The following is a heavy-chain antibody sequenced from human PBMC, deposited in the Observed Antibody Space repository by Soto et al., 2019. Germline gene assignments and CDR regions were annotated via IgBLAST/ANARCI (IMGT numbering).Heavy chain of an antibody. D-gene: IGHD2-15*01. CDR3: ARDAGGLYDH. V-gene: IGHV4-59*01. CDR2: IYYSGST. J-gene: IGHJ4*01. Sequence: KTSETLSLTCTVSGAPITINYWSWIRQAPGKGLEWIGYIYYSGSTTYNPSLKSRVTMSADTSKDQFSLKLNSVTAADTAVYYCARDAGGLYDHWGQGILVTVSS. CDR1: GAPITINY.